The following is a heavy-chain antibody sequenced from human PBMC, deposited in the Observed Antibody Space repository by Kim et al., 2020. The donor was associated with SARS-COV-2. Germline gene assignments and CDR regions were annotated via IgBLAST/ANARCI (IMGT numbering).Heavy chain of an antibody. V-gene: IGHV1-18*04. CDR3: ARGGVSESLDF. J-gene: IGHJ4*02. Sequence: ASVKVSCKASGYTFTSYDINWVRQAPGQGLEWMGWITVHNGNTDYAQKFQGRVTMTRDTSTRTAYMELRSLSSDDAAVYYCARGGVSESLDFWGQGTLVTLST. D-gene: IGHD6-13*01. CDR1: GYTFTSYD. CDR2: ITVHNGNT.